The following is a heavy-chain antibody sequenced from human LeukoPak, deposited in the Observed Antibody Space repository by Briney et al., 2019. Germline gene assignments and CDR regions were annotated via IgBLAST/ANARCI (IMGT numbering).Heavy chain of an antibody. CDR2: ISGSGGST. D-gene: IGHD3/OR15-3a*01. V-gene: IGHV3-23*01. J-gene: IGHJ5*02. CDR1: GFTFSSYD. CDR3: AKGPQVTGTGRFDR. Sequence: TGGSLRLSCAASGFTFSSYDMSWVRQAPGKGLEWVSAISGSGGSTYYADSVKGRFTISRDNSKNTVYLQMNSLRAEDTAVYYFAKGPQVTGTGRFDRWGQGTLVTVSS.